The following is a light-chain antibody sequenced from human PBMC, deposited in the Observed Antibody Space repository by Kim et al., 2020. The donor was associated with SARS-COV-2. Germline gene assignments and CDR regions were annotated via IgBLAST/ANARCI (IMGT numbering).Light chain of an antibody. V-gene: IGKV3-20*01. CDR2: GAS. J-gene: IGKJ1*01. Sequence: SPGERATLSCRASQSVSSSYLAWYQQKPGQAPRLLIYGASSRATGIPDRFSGSGSGTDLTLTISRLEPEDFAVYYCQQYSISPWTFGQGTKVDIK. CDR3: QQYSISPWT. CDR1: QSVSSSY.